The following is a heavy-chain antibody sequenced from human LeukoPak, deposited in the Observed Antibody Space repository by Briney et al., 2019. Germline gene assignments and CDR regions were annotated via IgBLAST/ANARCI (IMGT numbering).Heavy chain of an antibody. CDR3: ARHWPYGGNPDRDYYYYGMDV. V-gene: IGHV5-51*01. CDR1: GYSFTSYW. D-gene: IGHD4-23*01. J-gene: IGHJ6*02. CDR2: IYPGDSDT. Sequence: GESLKISCKGSGYSFTSYWIGWVRQMPGKGLEWMGIIYPGDSDTRYSPSFQGQVTISADKSISTAYLQWSSLKASDTAMYYCARHWPYGGNPDRDYYYYGMDVWGQGTTVTVSS.